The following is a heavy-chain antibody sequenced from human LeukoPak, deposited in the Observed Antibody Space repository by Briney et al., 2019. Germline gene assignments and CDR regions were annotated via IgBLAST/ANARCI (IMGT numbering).Heavy chain of an antibody. J-gene: IGHJ6*03. V-gene: IGHV3-20*04. CDR3: ARDRGGLYCSSTICYTSAYYYYMDV. Sequence: GGSLRLSCAASGFTFSSYSMNWVRQAPGKGLEWVSGINWNGGSTGYADSVKGRFTISRDNAKNSLYLQMNSLRAEDTALYYCARDRGGLYCSSTICYTSAYYYYMDVWGKGTTVTVSS. D-gene: IGHD2-2*02. CDR2: INWNGGST. CDR1: GFTFSSYS.